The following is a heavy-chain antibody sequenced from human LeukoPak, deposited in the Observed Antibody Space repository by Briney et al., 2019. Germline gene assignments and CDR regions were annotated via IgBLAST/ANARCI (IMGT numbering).Heavy chain of an antibody. J-gene: IGHJ6*03. D-gene: IGHD3-10*01. V-gene: IGHV3-53*01. CDR1: GFTVSSNY. CDR3: ARVSWFGELRYYYYMDV. CDR2: IYSGGST. Sequence: GGSLRLSCAASGFTVSSNYMSWVRQAPGKGLEWVSVIYSGGSTYYADSVKGRFAISRDNSKNTLYLQMNSLRAEDTAVYYCARVSWFGELRYYYYMDVWGKGTTVTVSS.